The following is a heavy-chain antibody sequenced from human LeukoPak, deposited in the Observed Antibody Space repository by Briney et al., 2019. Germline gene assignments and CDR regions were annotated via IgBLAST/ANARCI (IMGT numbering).Heavy chain of an antibody. CDR2: VYASGAT. V-gene: IGHV4-59*08. Sequence: PSETLSLTCTVSGGSITNYYWSWIRQPPGEGLEWIGYVYASGATNSNPSLKSRVTISVDTSKNQFSLKLSSVTAADTAVYYCARQGKGVTYFYTFDIWGQGTVVAVSS. D-gene: IGHD2/OR15-2a*01. CDR3: ARQGKGVTYFYTFDI. CDR1: GGSITNYY. J-gene: IGHJ3*02.